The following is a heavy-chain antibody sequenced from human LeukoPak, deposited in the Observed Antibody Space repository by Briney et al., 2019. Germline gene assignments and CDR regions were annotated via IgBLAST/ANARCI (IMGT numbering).Heavy chain of an antibody. CDR1: GFIFNIYA. CDR2: ISGSGGNT. Sequence: GGSLRLSCAASGFIFNIYALSWVRQAPGKGLEWVSGISGSGGNTNYADSVKGRFTISRDNSKNTLYLQMNSLRAEDTAVYYCAKAPITMIVVVLDYWGQGTLVTVSS. J-gene: IGHJ4*02. V-gene: IGHV3-23*01. CDR3: AKAPITMIVVVLDY. D-gene: IGHD3-22*01.